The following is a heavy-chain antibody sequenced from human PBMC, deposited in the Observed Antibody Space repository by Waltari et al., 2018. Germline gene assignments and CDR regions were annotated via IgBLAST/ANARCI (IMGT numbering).Heavy chain of an antibody. CDR3: VKDLYRTSWYTPYYFEN. D-gene: IGHD6-13*01. CDR2: IRYDDTNR. Sequence: QVQLVESGGGVVHSGGSLSLSCAASGFTFHHSGVHWVRQAPGKGLEWVAFIRYDDTNRYYADSVRGRFTISRDNSKNMVFLLMNSLRAEDTAVYYCVKDLYRTSWYTPYYFENWGQGTLVTVSS. J-gene: IGHJ4*02. V-gene: IGHV3-30*02. CDR1: GFTFHHSG.